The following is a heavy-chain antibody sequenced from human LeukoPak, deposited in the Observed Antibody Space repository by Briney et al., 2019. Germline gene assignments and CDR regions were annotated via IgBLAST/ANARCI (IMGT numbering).Heavy chain of an antibody. CDR3: ARELYYYDSSGYLSYFDY. V-gene: IGHV3-30*04. CDR1: GFTFSSYA. Sequence: GGSLRLSCAASGFTFSSYAMHWVRQAPGKGLEWVAVISYDGSSKYYADSVKGRFTISRDNSKNTLYLQMNSLRAEDTAVYYCARELYYYDSSGYLSYFDYWGQGTLVTVSS. D-gene: IGHD3-22*01. CDR2: ISYDGSSK. J-gene: IGHJ4*02.